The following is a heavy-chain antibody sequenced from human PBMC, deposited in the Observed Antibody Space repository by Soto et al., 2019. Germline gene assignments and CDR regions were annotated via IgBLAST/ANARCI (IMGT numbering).Heavy chain of an antibody. Sequence: KTSETLSLTCTVSGASISSTSYYWGWVRQPPGKGLEWIGTTFYSGSTYYNPSLKSRVTVSADTSKNQLSLRLNSVTAADTALYYCARLGDIYYFDYWGQGTLVTVSS. CDR2: TFYSGST. CDR3: ARLGDIYYFDY. CDR1: GASISSTSYY. D-gene: IGHD3-9*01. V-gene: IGHV4-39*01. J-gene: IGHJ4*02.